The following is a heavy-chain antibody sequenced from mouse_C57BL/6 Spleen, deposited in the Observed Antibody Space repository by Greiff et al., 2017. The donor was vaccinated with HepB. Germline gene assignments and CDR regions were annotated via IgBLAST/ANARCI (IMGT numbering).Heavy chain of an antibody. J-gene: IGHJ3*01. V-gene: IGHV1-81*01. CDR2: IYPRSGNT. D-gene: IGHD4-1*01. CDR1: GYTFTSYG. Sequence: VHLVESGAELARPGASVKLSCKASGYTFTSYGISWVKQRTGQGLEWIGEIYPRSGNTYYNEKFKGKATLTADKSSSTAYMELRSLTSEDSAVYFCARWELGLAYWGQGTLVTVSA. CDR3: ARWELGLAY.